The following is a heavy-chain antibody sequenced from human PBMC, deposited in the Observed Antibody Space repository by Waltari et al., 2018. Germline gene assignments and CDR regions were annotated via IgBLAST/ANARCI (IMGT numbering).Heavy chain of an antibody. Sequence: QVQLAQSGAEVRKPWSSVKVSCTDSGGTCSSHAICCVRLAPGQGLEWMGGIIPIFGTANYAQKFQGRVTITADKSTSTAYMELSSLRSEDTAVYYCARGGLSITGTTSAFDIWGQGTMVTVSS. CDR1: GGTCSSHA. V-gene: IGHV1-69*14. CDR2: IIPIFGTA. CDR3: ARGGLSITGTTSAFDI. J-gene: IGHJ3*02. D-gene: IGHD1-7*01.